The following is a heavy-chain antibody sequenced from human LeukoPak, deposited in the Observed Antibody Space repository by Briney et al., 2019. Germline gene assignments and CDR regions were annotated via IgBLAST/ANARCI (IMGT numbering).Heavy chain of an antibody. CDR3: ARLTYDYGDYALGY. CDR2: INHSGST. J-gene: IGHJ4*02. CDR1: GGSFSGYY. Sequence: SETLSLTCAVYGGSFSGYYWSWIRQPPGKGLEWIGEINHSGSTNYNPSLKSRVTISVDTSKNQFPLKLSSVTAADTAVYYCARLTYDYGDYALGYWGQGTLVTVSS. V-gene: IGHV4-34*01. D-gene: IGHD4-17*01.